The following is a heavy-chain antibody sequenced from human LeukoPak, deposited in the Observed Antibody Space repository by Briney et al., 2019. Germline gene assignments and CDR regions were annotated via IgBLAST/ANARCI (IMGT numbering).Heavy chain of an antibody. CDR3: AKDQI. Sequence: GGSLRLSCAASGFTFSSYGMHWVRQAPGKGLEWVAVIAFDGSNEYYAESVKGRFTISRDNSKNTLYLQMNSLRTGDTAVYYCAKDQIWGQGTLSPSPQ. CDR2: IAFDGSNE. J-gene: IGHJ4*02. V-gene: IGHV3-30*18. CDR1: GFTFSSYG.